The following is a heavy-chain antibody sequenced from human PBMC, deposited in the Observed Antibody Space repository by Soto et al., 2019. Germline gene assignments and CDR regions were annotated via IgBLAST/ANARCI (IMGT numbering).Heavy chain of an antibody. CDR1: GGSISSYY. CDR2: IHTSGTT. Sequence: SETLSLTCTVSGGSISSYYWNWIRQPAGKGLEWLGRIHTSGTTYYNPALKSRVTMSVDTSKNQFSVKLRSVTAADTAVYYCAKEHTFDPWGQGTLVTVSA. J-gene: IGHJ5*02. CDR3: AKEHTFDP. V-gene: IGHV4-4*07.